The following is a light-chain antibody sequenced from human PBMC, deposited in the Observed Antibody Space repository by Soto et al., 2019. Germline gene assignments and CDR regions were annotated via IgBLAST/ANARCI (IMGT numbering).Light chain of an antibody. V-gene: IGLV2-8*01. CDR1: SSDVGGYNY. J-gene: IGLJ1*01. CDR3: TSYAGGNNV. CDR2: EVN. Sequence: QSALTQPPSASGSPGQSVTISCTGTSSDVGGYNYVSWYQQHPGKVPKLMVYEVNKRPSGVPDRFSGSNSGNTASRTVSGLQAEDEADYYCTSYAGGNNVFGTGTKLTVL.